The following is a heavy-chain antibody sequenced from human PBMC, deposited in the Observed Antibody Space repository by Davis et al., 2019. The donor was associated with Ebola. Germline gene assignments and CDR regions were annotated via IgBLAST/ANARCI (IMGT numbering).Heavy chain of an antibody. CDR3: ARGMRVKNYYYYGMDV. V-gene: IGHV1-69*13. D-gene: IGHD4-11*01. J-gene: IGHJ6*04. CDR2: IIPMLGTP. Sequence: AASVKVSCRASGATSSNYAVIWVRLAPGRGPEWMGGIIPMLGTPDYAQKFQDRVTIIADEITRTTYLEVDSLRIEDTAVYFCARGMRVKNYYYYGMDVWGKGTTVTVSS. CDR1: GATSSNYA.